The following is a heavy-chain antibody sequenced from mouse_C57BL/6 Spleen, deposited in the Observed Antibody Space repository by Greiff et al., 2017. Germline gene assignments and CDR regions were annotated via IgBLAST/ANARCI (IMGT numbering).Heavy chain of an antibody. CDR1: GYAFSSSW. V-gene: IGHV1-82*01. J-gene: IGHJ4*01. CDR2: IYPGDGDT. Sequence: QVQLQQSGPELVKPGASVKISCKASGYAFSSSWMNWVKQRPGKGLEWIGRIYPGDGDTNYNGKFKGKATLTADKSSSTAYMQLSSLTSEDSAVYFCARSPIYEYDESYYAMDYWGQGTSVTVSS. D-gene: IGHD2-4*01. CDR3: ARSPIYEYDESYYAMDY.